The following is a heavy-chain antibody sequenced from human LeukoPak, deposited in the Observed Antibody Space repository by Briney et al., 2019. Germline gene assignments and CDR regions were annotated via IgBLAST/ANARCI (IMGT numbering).Heavy chain of an antibody. CDR3: AKDGGRAFDI. V-gene: IGHV3-30*18. CDR2: ISYDGSNK. CDR1: GFTFSSYG. J-gene: IGHJ3*02. Sequence: PGGSLRLSCAASGFTFSSYGMHWVRQAPGKGLEWVAVISYDGSNKYYADSVKGRFTISRDNSKNTLYLQMNSLRAEDTAVYYCAKDGGRAFDIWGQGTMVTVSS. D-gene: IGHD3-16*01.